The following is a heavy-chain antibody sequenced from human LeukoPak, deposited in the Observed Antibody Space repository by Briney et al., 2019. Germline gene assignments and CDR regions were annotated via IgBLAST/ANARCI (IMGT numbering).Heavy chain of an antibody. CDR3: ARDPRTVRI. D-gene: IGHD1-1*01. Sequence: GGSLRLSCAASGFTFSSYAMHWVRQAPGKGLEWLSYISGNSGDINYADSVKGRFTISRDNAKNSLYLQMNSLRVEDTAVYYCARDPRTVRIWGQGTLVTVSS. CDR1: GFTFSSYA. J-gene: IGHJ4*02. CDR2: ISGNSGDI. V-gene: IGHV3-21*01.